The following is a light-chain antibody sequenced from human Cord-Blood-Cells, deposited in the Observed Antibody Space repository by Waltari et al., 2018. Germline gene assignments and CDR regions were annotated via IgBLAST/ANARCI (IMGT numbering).Light chain of an antibody. CDR2: KAS. CDR3: QQYNSYSYT. CDR1: QSISSW. V-gene: IGKV1-5*03. Sequence: DIQMTQSPSPLSASVGERVTITCRASQSISSWLAWYQQKPGKAPKLLIYKASSLESGVPSRFSGSGSGTEFTLTISSLQPDDFATYYCQQYNSYSYTFGQGTKLEIK. J-gene: IGKJ2*01.